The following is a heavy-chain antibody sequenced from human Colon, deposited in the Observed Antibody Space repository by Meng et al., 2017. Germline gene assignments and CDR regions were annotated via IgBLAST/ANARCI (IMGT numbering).Heavy chain of an antibody. CDR1: GFSVSSDF. CDR3: ANRFV. J-gene: IGHJ4*02. Sequence: EGQLGGSGGGLGQPGGSLRLSCAVSGFSVSSDFMIWVRQAPGKGLEWVSMIHSSAGTFFADSVKGRFTVSTDNSKNTLYLQMNSLRIEDTAVYHCANRFVWGLGTLVTVSS. V-gene: IGHV3-66*02. D-gene: IGHD3-3*01. CDR2: IHSSAGT.